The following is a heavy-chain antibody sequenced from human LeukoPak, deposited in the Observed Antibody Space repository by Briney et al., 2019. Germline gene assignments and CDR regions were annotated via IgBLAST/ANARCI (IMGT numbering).Heavy chain of an antibody. CDR1: GYTFTSYD. J-gene: IGHJ4*02. CDR2: INPNSGCT. D-gene: IGHD3-10*01. CDR3: ARDRDYYGSGTIAGDY. Sequence: DSVKVSCKASGYTFTSYDINWVRQATGQGLEGMGWINPNSGCTNYAQKFQGRVTMTRDTSISTADIDLSRLRSDDTAVYYCARDRDYYGSGTIAGDYGGQGPVVTVFS. V-gene: IGHV1-2*02.